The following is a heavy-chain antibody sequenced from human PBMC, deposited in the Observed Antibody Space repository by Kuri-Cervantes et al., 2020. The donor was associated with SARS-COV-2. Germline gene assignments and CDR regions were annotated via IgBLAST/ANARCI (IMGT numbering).Heavy chain of an antibody. CDR1: GGTFSSYA. CDR2: IIPIFGTA. J-gene: IGHJ4*02. V-gene: IGHV1-69*13. CDR3: ATDRVATGTLIFDY. D-gene: IGHD1-1*01. Sequence: SVKVSCKASGGTFSSYAISWVRQAPGQGLEWMGGIIPIFGTANYAQKFQGRVTITADESTSTAYMGLSSLRSEDTAVYYCATDRVATGTLIFDYWGQGTLVTVSS.